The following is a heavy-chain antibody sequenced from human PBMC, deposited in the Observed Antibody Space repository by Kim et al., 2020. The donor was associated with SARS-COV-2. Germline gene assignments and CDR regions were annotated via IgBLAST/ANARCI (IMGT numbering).Heavy chain of an antibody. Sequence: QKLQGRVTMTTDTSTSTAYMELRSLRSDDTAVYYCARGITMVRGVIDLDYWGQGTLVTVSS. V-gene: IGHV1-18*01. CDR3: ARGITMVRGVIDLDY. D-gene: IGHD3-10*01. J-gene: IGHJ4*02.